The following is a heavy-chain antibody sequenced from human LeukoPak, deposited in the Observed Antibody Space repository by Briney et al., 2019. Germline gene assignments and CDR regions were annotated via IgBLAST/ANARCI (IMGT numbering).Heavy chain of an antibody. CDR3: AKDGWTTVTANWFDP. Sequence: GGSLRLSCAASGFTFSSYGMHWVRQAPGKGLEWVAVIWYDGSNKYYADSVKGRFTISRDNSKNTLYLQMNRLRAEDTAVYYCAKDGWTTVTANWFDPWGQGTLVTVSS. J-gene: IGHJ5*02. V-gene: IGHV3-30*02. CDR2: IWYDGSNK. D-gene: IGHD4-11*01. CDR1: GFTFSSYG.